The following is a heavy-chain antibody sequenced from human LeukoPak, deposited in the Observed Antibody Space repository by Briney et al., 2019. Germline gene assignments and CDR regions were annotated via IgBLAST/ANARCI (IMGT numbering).Heavy chain of an antibody. CDR1: GYTFTSYD. Sequence: ASVKVSCKASGYTFTSYDINWVRQATGQGLEWMGWMNPNSGNTGYAQKFQGRVTMTRNTSISTAYMELSSLRSEDTAVYYCARGPCIGGDCYSYYFDYWGQGTLATVSS. CDR3: ARGPCIGGDCYSYYFDY. CDR2: MNPNSGNT. D-gene: IGHD2-21*02. J-gene: IGHJ4*02. V-gene: IGHV1-8*01.